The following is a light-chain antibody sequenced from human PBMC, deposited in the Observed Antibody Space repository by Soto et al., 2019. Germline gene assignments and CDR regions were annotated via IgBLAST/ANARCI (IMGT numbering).Light chain of an antibody. CDR2: TNN. CDR3: AAWDDSLNGWV. J-gene: IGLJ3*02. CDR1: NIGSNT. Sequence: QPVLTQPPSASGTPGQRVTISCSNIGSNTVNWYQQLPGTAPKLLMYTNNQRPSGVPDRFSGSKSGTSASLAISGLRSEDEADYYCAAWDDSLNGWVFGGGTQLTVL. V-gene: IGLV1-44*01.